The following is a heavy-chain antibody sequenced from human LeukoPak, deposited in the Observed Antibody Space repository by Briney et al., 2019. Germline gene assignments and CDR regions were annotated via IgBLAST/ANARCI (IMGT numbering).Heavy chain of an antibody. D-gene: IGHD3-9*01. CDR3: ARVGEGVWLPIDY. CDR2: IYSGGST. V-gene: IGHV3-66*01. Sequence: PGGSLRLSCTASGFTVSSNYMSWVRQAPGKGLEWVSVIYSGGSTYYADSVKGRFTISRDNSKNTLYLQMNSLRAEDTAVYYCARVGEGVWLPIDYWGQGTLVTVSS. CDR1: GFTVSSNY. J-gene: IGHJ4*02.